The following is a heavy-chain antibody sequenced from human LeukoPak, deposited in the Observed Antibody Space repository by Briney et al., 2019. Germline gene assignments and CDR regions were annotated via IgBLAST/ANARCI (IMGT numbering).Heavy chain of an antibody. CDR1: GYTLTELS. CDR3: ATHMTTVTTYYYYGMDV. V-gene: IGHV1-24*01. J-gene: IGHJ6*02. D-gene: IGHD4-17*01. Sequence: GASVKVSCKVSGYTLTELSMHWVRQAPGKGLEWMGGFDPEDGETIYAQKSQGRVTMTEDTSTDTAYMEPSSLRSEDTAVYYCATHMTTVTTYYYYGMDVWGQGTTVTVSS. CDR2: FDPEDGET.